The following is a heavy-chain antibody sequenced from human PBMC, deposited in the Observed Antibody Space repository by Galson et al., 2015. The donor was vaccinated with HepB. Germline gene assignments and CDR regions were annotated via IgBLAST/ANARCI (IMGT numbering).Heavy chain of an antibody. CDR3: ARPRGRSMVRADFDL. CDR2: IYYSGST. J-gene: IGHJ2*01. D-gene: IGHD3-10*01. V-gene: IGHV4-39*01. Sequence: ETLSLTCTVSGGSISSCSYYWGWIRQPPGKGLEWIGSIYYSGSTYYNPSLKSRVTISVDTSKNQFSLKLSSVTAADTAVYYCARPRGRSMVRADFDLWGRGTLVTVSS. CDR1: GGSISSCSYY.